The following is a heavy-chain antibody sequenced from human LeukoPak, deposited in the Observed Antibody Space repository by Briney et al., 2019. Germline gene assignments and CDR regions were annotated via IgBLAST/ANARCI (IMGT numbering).Heavy chain of an antibody. D-gene: IGHD4-17*01. CDR1: GLTFSSYS. J-gene: IGHJ4*02. CDR2: ISASGGDT. Sequence: PGGSLRLSCVVSGLTFSSYSMGWVRQAPGKGLEWVSGISASGGDTWYPDSVKGRFTISRDNAKNSLYLQMNSLRAEDTAVYYCAMYRTYGDRDYWGQGALVTVSS. CDR3: AMYRTYGDRDY. V-gene: IGHV3-23*01.